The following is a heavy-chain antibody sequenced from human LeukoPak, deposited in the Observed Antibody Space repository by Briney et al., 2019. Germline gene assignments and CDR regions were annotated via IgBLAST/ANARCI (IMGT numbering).Heavy chain of an antibody. CDR3: TTRPSPRERTSY. D-gene: IGHD1-14*01. Sequence: GGSLRLSFAASGFTFNNAWMNWVRQAPGKGLEWVGRIKSKTDGATTDYAAPVKGRFTMSRDDSKNMLYLQMNSLKTEDTAVYYCTTRPSPRERTSYWGQGTLVTVSS. V-gene: IGHV3-15*01. CDR2: IKSKTDGATT. J-gene: IGHJ4*02. CDR1: GFTFNNAW.